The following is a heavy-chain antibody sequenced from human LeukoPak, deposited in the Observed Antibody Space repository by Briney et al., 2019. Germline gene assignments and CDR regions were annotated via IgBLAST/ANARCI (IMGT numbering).Heavy chain of an antibody. CDR3: ARDLRPDFDAFDI. CDR2: IYSGGST. V-gene: IGHV3-66*02. CDR1: GLIVSTNY. Sequence: GGSLRLSCAASGLIVSTNYMSWVRQAPGKGLEWVSVIYSGGSTYYADSVKGRFTISRDNSKNTLYLQMNSLRAEDTAVYYCARDLRPDFDAFDIWGQGTMVTVSS. J-gene: IGHJ3*02.